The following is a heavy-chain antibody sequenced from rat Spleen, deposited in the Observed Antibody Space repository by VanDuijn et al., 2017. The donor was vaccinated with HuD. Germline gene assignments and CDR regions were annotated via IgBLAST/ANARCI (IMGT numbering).Heavy chain of an antibody. CDR1: GFAFSYQG. V-gene: IGHV5S14*01. CDR3: TRRDPYRLDY. D-gene: IGHD2-1*01. Sequence: EVQLVESGGGLVQPGRSLKVSCAASGFAFSYQGMAWVRQTPTRGLEWVASISNGGGNTYYRDSVKGRFTISRDNAKDTQSLQMDSLRPEDTATYYCTRRDPYRLDYWGQGVMVTVSS. CDR2: ISNGGGNT. J-gene: IGHJ2*01.